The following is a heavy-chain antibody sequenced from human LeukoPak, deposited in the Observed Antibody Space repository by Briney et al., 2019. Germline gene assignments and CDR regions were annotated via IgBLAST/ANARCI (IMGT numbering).Heavy chain of an antibody. V-gene: IGHV4-59*12. D-gene: IGHD3-22*01. CDR1: GGSFSGFY. CDR2: IYYRGST. Sequence: PSETLSLTCSVYGGSFSGFYWNWIRQPPGKGLEWIGYIYYRGSTNYNPSLKSRVTISVDTSKKQFSLKLSSVTAADTAVYYCVTYYFDSSGPKKNYWGQGTLVTVSS. CDR3: VTYYFDSSGPKKNY. J-gene: IGHJ4*02.